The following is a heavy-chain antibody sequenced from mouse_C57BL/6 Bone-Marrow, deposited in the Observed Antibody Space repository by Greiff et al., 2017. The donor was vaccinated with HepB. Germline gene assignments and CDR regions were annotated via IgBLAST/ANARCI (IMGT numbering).Heavy chain of an antibody. CDR1: GFNIKDDY. D-gene: IGHD1-1*01. CDR3: TTSYYYGSGFAY. V-gene: IGHV14-4*01. J-gene: IGHJ3*01. Sequence: LVESGAELVRPGASVKLSCTASGFNIKDDYMHWVKQRPEQGLEWIGWIDPEIGDTEYASKFQGKATITADTSSNTAYLQLSSLTSEDTAVYYCTTSYYYGSGFAYWGQGTLVTVSA. CDR2: IDPEIGDT.